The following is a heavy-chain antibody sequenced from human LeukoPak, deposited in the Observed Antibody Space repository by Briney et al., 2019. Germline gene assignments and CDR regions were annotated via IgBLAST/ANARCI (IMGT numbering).Heavy chain of an antibody. J-gene: IGHJ5*02. CDR1: GCSISSYY. V-gene: IGHV4-59*01. Sequence: SETLSLTCTVSGCSISSYYWSWIRQPPGKGLEWIGYIYYSGSANYNPSLRSRVTISADTSNNQFSLMLSSVTAADTAVYYCARDREPGNWFDPWGQGILVTVSS. CDR3: ARDREPGNWFDP. D-gene: IGHD5-24*01. CDR2: IYYSGSA.